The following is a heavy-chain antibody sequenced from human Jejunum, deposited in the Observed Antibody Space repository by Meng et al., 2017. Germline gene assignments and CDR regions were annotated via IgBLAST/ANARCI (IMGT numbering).Heavy chain of an antibody. V-gene: IGHV4-34*02. CDR3: ARVLALIDS. J-gene: IGHJ4*02. CDR1: GESFSVYY. Sequence: QGDLQQWRAGMLKPSDTLSLTCAVVGESFSVYYWNWLRQSPGKGLEWIGQITYTGVVDYNPSLKSRVTIFVDTPKRQFSLNLTSVTAADTAVYYCARVLALIDSWGQGTLVTVSS. CDR2: ITYTGVV. D-gene: IGHD3-3*02.